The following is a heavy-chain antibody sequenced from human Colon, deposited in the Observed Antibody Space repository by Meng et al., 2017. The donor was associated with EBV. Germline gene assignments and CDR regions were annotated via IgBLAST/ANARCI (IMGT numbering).Heavy chain of an antibody. CDR1: GGSVSSNDCH. V-gene: IGHV4-61*03. J-gene: IGHJ5*02. Sequence: QGQRPESCPGLVEPSDSRSPTCSVPGGSVSSNDCHCGWIRQPPGKGLEWIGCMYDSGTANYNPSLNSRVTISIDTTRNHFVLKLTSVTAADTAVYYCAYYFVGRGGTGSWGQGTLVTV. CDR3: AYYFVGRGGTGS. D-gene: IGHD2-8*02. CDR2: MYDSGTA.